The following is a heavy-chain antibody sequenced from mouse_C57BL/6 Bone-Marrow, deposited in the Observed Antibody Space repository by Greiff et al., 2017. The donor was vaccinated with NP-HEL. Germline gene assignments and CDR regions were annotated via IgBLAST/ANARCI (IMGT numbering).Heavy chain of an antibody. CDR1: GYAFSSYW. J-gene: IGHJ4*01. V-gene: IGHV1-80*01. D-gene: IGHD1-1*02. CDR3: ARGWLAYAMDY. Sequence: VQLQQSGAELVKPGASVKISCKASGYAFSSYWMNWVKQRPGKGLEWIGQIYPGDGDTNYNGKFKGKATLTADKSSSTAYMQLSSLTSEDSAVYFCARGWLAYAMDYWGQGTSVTVSS. CDR2: IYPGDGDT.